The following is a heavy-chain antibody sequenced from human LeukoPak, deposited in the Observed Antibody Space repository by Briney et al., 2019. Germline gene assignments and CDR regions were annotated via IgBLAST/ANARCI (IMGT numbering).Heavy chain of an antibody. V-gene: IGHV4-39*07. CDR3: ARDRPPYHLAVAGPPIST. CDR2: IYYSGST. D-gene: IGHD6-19*01. Sequence: SETLSLTCTVSGGSISSSSYYWGWIRQSPGKGLEWIGSIYYSGSTYYNPSLKSRVTISVDTSKNQFSLKLSSVTAADTAVYYCARDRPPYHLAVAGPPISTWGQGTLVTVSS. CDR1: GGSISSSSYY. J-gene: IGHJ5*02.